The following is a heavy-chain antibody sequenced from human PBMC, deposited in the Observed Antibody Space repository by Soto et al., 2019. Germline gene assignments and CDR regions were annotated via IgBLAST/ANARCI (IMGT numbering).Heavy chain of an antibody. CDR2: ISGYNGNT. Sequence: ASVKVSCKASGYSFTNYGVSWVRQAPGQGLEWMGWISGYNGNTNYAQKFQGRVTITTDTSTSTAYMELSSLRSEDTAVYYCARGGFYGDYVAFYVRGQRTTGTVPS. D-gene: IGHD4-17*01. J-gene: IGHJ3*01. V-gene: IGHV1-18*01. CDR1: GYSFTNYG. CDR3: ARGGFYGDYVAFYV.